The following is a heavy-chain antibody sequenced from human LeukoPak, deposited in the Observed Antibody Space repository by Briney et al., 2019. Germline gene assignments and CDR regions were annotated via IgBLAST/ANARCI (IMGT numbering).Heavy chain of an antibody. Sequence: PGGSLRLSCAASGFTFSSYGMNWVRQAPGKGLEWVTGIWYDGSTKYYAGSVKGRFTIPRDNSKNTLYLQMNSLRAEDTAVYYCARPAIEGVFDIWGQGTMVTVSS. CDR1: GFTFSSYG. CDR3: ARPAIEGVFDI. J-gene: IGHJ3*02. V-gene: IGHV3-33*01. D-gene: IGHD2-2*02. CDR2: IWYDGSTK.